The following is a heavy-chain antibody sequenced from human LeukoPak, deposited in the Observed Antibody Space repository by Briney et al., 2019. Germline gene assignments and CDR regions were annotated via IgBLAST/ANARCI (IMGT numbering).Heavy chain of an antibody. CDR2: INPNSGGT. J-gene: IGHJ4*02. CDR1: GCTFTGYY. D-gene: IGHD3-22*01. V-gene: IGHV1-2*02. CDR3: ARFTSGYYGYFDY. Sequence: GASVKVSCKASGCTFTGYYMHWMRQAPGQGLEWMGWINPNSGGTKYAQKFQGRVTMTRDTSISTAYMELSRVRSDDTAVYYCARFTSGYYGYFDYWGQGTLVTVSS.